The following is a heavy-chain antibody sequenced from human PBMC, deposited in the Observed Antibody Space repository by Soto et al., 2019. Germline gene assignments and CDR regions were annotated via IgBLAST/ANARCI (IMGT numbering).Heavy chain of an antibody. CDR2: ISAGGGST. CDR3: AHPRGYGVFDAYDF. D-gene: IGHD4-17*01. Sequence: GGSLRLSCAASGFTFSTYAMSWVRQAPGKGLEWFSAISAGGGSTYYADSVNGRFTISRDNSINMLYLQMNSLRTEDTAVYYCAHPRGYGVFDAYDFWGQGAMVTV. V-gene: IGHV3-23*01. J-gene: IGHJ3*01. CDR1: GFTFSTYA.